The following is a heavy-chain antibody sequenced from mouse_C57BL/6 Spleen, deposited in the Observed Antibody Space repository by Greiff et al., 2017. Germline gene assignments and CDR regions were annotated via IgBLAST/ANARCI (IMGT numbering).Heavy chain of an antibody. CDR3: VREGLYDGYYHYYAMDY. CDR1: GFTFTTYA. V-gene: IGHV10-3*01. D-gene: IGHD2-3*01. J-gene: IGHJ4*01. CDR2: IRSKSSNYAT. Sequence: EVQLVESGGGLVQPKGSLKLSCAASGFTFTTYAMHWVRQAPGKGLEWVARIRSKSSNYATYYADSVKDRFTISRDDSQSMLYLQMNNLKTEDTAMYYCVREGLYDGYYHYYAMDYWGQGTSVTVSS.